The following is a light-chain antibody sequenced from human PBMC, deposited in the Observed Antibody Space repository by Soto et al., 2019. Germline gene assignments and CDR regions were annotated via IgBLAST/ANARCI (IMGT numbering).Light chain of an antibody. J-gene: IGLJ2*01. Sequence: QSVLTQPRSVSGSPGQSVTLSCTGNSGDVGGYDYVSWYQQHPGKAPKLTIYDVTKLPSGVPDRFSGSKSGNTASLTISGLQAEDEADYYCCSYVGTYNFVVFGGGTKLTVL. CDR3: CSYVGTYNFVV. CDR1: SGDVGGYDY. V-gene: IGLV2-11*01. CDR2: DVT.